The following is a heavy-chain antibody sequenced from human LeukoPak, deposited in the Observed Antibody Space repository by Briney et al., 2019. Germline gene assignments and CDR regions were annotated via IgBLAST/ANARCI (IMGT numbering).Heavy chain of an antibody. V-gene: IGHV4-30-4*01. J-gene: IGHJ4*02. CDR1: GGSISSGDYY. D-gene: IGHD2-2*01. CDR2: IYYSGST. Sequence: SETLSLTCTVSGGSISSGDYYWSWIRQPPGKGLEWIGYIYYSGSTYYNPSLKSRVTISVDTSKNQFSLKLSSVTAADTAVYYCVRGGCSSTSCSPGDYWGQGTLVTVSS. CDR3: VRGGCSSTSCSPGDY.